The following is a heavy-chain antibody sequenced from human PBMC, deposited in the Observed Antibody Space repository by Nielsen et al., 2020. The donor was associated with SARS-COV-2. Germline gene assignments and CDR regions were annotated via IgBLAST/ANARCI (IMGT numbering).Heavy chain of an antibody. Sequence: GESLKISCAASGFIFTNYAMSWVRQAPGEGLEWVSAISGSGASTYYADSVKGRFTISRDNSKNTLSLQMNSLRDEDTAVYYCAKDFLWFGEPSSFRFDPWGQGTLVTVSS. CDR2: ISGSGAST. V-gene: IGHV3-23*01. CDR1: GFIFTNYA. D-gene: IGHD3-10*01. J-gene: IGHJ5*02. CDR3: AKDFLWFGEPSSFRFDP.